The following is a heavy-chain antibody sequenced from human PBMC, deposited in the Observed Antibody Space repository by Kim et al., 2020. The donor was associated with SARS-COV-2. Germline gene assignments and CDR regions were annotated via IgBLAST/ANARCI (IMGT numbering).Heavy chain of an antibody. CDR2: IKSKTDGGTT. CDR1: GFTFSNAW. V-gene: IGHV3-15*01. Sequence: GGSLRLSCAASGFTFSNAWMSWVRQAPGKGLEWVGRIKSKTDGGTTDYAAPVKGRFTISRDDSKNTLYLQMNSLKTEDTAVYYCTTDALEWFGEFMGVDYWGQGTLVTVSS. CDR3: TTDALEWFGEFMGVDY. D-gene: IGHD3-10*01. J-gene: IGHJ4*02.